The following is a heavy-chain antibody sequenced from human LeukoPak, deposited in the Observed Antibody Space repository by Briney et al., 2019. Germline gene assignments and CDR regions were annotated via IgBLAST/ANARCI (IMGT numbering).Heavy chain of an antibody. Sequence: ASVKVSCKASGGTFSSYAISWVRQAPGQGLEWMGGIIPIFGTANYAQKFQGRVTITADESTSTAYMELSSLRSEDTAVYYCATAAYYYGSGDAEYNWFDPWGQGTLVTVSS. V-gene: IGHV1-69*13. J-gene: IGHJ5*02. CDR3: ATAAYYYGSGDAEYNWFDP. CDR2: IIPIFGTA. CDR1: GGTFSSYA. D-gene: IGHD3-10*01.